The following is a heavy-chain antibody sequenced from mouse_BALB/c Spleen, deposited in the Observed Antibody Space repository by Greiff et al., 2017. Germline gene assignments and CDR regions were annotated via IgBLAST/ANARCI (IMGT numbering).Heavy chain of an antibody. Sequence: EVHLVESGGGLVQPGGSLRLSCATSGFTFTDYYMSWVRQPPGKALEWLGFIRNKANGYTTEYSASVKGRFTISRDNSQSILYLQMNTLRAEDSATYYCASLGYAMDYWGQGTSVTVSS. J-gene: IGHJ4*01. D-gene: IGHD4-1*01. CDR2: IRNKANGYTT. V-gene: IGHV7-3*02. CDR3: ASLGYAMDY. CDR1: GFTFTDYY.